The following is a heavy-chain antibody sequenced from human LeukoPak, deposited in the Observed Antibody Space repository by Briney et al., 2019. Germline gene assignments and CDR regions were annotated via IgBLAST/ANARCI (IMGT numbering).Heavy chain of an antibody. CDR1: GYTFTSYG. Sequence: ASVKVSCKASGYTFTSYGISWVRQAPGQGLEWMGWISAYNGNTNYAQKFQGRVTITADESTSTAYMELSSLRSEDTAVYYCAREGSVEMVTGSAFDIWGQGTMVTVSS. D-gene: IGHD5-24*01. V-gene: IGHV1-18*01. CDR2: ISAYNGNT. CDR3: AREGSVEMVTGSAFDI. J-gene: IGHJ3*02.